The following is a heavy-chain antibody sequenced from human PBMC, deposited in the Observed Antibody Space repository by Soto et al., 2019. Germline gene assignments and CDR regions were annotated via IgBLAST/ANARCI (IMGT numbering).Heavy chain of an antibody. CDR2: INPMSGGT. CDR1: GYTFTVYY. Sequence: SVTVSCQACGYTFTVYYMHRLQQAPGQGVEWMGWINPMSGGTMYPQKFQGRVNMTWDTSISTAYMAVTRLRSDDTAVYYCARTRSGWYRFDYWGQRTLGTLS. V-gene: IGHV1-2*02. D-gene: IGHD6-19*01. CDR3: ARTRSGWYRFDY. J-gene: IGHJ4*02.